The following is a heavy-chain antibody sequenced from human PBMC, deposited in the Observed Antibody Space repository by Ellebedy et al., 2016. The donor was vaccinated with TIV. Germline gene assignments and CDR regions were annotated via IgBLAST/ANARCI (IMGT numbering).Heavy chain of an antibody. D-gene: IGHD2-15*01. CDR2: TKSKTDGGTT. V-gene: IGHV3-15*01. Sequence: GESLKISCAASGFTFSNTWMSWVRQAPGKGLEWVGRTKSKTDGGTTDYDAPVKGRFTISRDDSKNTLYLQMNSLKTEDTAVYYCTTVVVVAATPAVDYWGQGTLVTVSS. CDR3: TTVVVVAATPAVDY. CDR1: GFTFSNTW. J-gene: IGHJ4*02.